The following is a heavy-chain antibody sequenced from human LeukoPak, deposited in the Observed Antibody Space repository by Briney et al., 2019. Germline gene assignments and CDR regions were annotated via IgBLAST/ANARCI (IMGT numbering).Heavy chain of an antibody. CDR1: GYTLTELS. CDR3: AREGERIAAAEPRRHVRY. Sequence: ASVKVSCKVSGYTLTELSMHWVRQAPGKGLEWMGGFDPEDGETIYAQKFQGRVTMTEDTSTDTAYMELSSLRSDDTAVYYCAREGERIAAAEPRRHVRYWGQGTLVTVSS. V-gene: IGHV1-24*01. D-gene: IGHD6-13*01. J-gene: IGHJ4*02. CDR2: FDPEDGET.